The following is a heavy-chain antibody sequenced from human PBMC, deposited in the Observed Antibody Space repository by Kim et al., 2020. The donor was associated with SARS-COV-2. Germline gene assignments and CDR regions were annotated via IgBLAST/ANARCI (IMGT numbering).Heavy chain of an antibody. D-gene: IGHD6-13*01. CDR1: GFTFSSYA. Sequence: GGSLRLSCAASGFTFSSYAMHWVRQAPGKGLEWVAVISYDGSNKYYADSVKGRFTISRDNSKNTLYLQMNSLRAEDTAVYYCARDGENADGIAAAGIYWYFDLWGRGTLVTVSS. J-gene: IGHJ2*01. V-gene: IGHV3-30*04. CDR2: ISYDGSNK. CDR3: ARDGENADGIAAAGIYWYFDL.